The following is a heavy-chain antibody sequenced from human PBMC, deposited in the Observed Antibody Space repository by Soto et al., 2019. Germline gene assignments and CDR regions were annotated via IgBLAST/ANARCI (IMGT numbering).Heavy chain of an antibody. J-gene: IGHJ6*02. CDR2: VHPNSGGT. CDR3: ANELQRRMDV. Sequence: QVHLVQSGAEVKQPGASVKVSCKASGYTFIVYHIHWVRQAPGQGLEWMGWVHPNSGGTNYEQSFEGRVTMTRDTSINTSYMELSGLTSDDTAVYYCANELQRRMDVLGQGTTVTVSS. V-gene: IGHV1-2*02. CDR1: GYTFIVYH. D-gene: IGHD1-7*01.